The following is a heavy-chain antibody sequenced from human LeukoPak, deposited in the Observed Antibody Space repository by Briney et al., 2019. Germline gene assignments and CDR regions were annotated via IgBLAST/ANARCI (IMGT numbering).Heavy chain of an antibody. CDR2: IYYSGST. CDR3: ARDQSGIAARHDAFDI. D-gene: IGHD6-6*01. V-gene: IGHV4-30-4*07. J-gene: IGHJ3*02. CDR1: GDSISSGGYS. Sequence: TSETLSLTCAVSGDSISSGGYSWNWIRQPPGKGLEWIGYIYYSGSTYYNPSLKSRVTISVDTSKNQFSLKLSSVTAADTAVYYCARDQSGIAARHDAFDIWGQGTMVTVSS.